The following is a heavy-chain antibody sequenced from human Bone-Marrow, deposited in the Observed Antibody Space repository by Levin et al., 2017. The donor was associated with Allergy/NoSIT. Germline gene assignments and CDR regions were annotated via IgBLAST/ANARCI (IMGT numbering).Heavy chain of an antibody. Sequence: PGGSLRLSCTVSGDSISNHYWSWIRQTPGKGLEWIAYIYDTGSTNYNPSLKSRVTISLDTSKNQFYLKLRSVTTADTAVDYCAKRAGTDWGQGTLVTVSS. V-gene: IGHV4-59*11. CDR3: AKRAGTD. CDR1: GDSISNHY. D-gene: IGHD6-19*01. J-gene: IGHJ4*02. CDR2: IYDTGST.